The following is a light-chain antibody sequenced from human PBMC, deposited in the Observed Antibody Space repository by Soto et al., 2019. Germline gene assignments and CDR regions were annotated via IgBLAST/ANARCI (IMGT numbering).Light chain of an antibody. Sequence: DIQMTQSPSSLSASVGDRVTITCRASQGIRNHLAWYQQKPGKIPKVLIYAASTLQSGVPSRFSGSGSGTDFTLTISSLQPEDVATYCCQEYDSVPLTFGGGTKVEVK. CDR2: AAS. V-gene: IGKV1-27*01. J-gene: IGKJ4*01. CDR3: QEYDSVPLT. CDR1: QGIRNH.